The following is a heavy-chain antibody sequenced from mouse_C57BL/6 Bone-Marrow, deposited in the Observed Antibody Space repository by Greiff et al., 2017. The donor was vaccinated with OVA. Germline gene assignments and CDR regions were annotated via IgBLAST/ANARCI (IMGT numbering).Heavy chain of an antibody. CDR3: TPYSNYWVPLAY. V-gene: IGHV1-5*01. CDR1: GYTFTSYW. CDR2: IYPGNSDT. Sequence: VQLQQSGPVLARPGASVKMSCKTSGYTFTSYWMHWVKQRPGQGLEWIGAIYPGNSDTSYNQKFKGKAKLTAVTSASTAYMELSSLTNEDSAVYYCTPYSNYWVPLAYWGQGTLVTVSA. J-gene: IGHJ3*01. D-gene: IGHD2-5*01.